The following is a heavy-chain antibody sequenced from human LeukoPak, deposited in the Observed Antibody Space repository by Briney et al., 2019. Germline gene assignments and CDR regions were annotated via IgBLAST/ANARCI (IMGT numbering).Heavy chain of an antibody. CDR2: IYHSGST. V-gene: IGHV4-4*02. Sequence: PSETLSLTCAVSGGSISSSNWWSWVRQPPGKGLEWIGEIYHSGSTNYNPSLKSRVTISVDKSKNQFSLKLSSVTAADTAVYYCARDSGSGDGYNFGYWGQGTLVTVSS. J-gene: IGHJ4*02. CDR1: GGSISSSNW. D-gene: IGHD5-24*01. CDR3: ARDSGSGDGYNFGY.